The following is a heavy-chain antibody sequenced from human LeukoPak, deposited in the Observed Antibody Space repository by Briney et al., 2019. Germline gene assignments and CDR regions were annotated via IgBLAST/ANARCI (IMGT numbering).Heavy chain of an antibody. Sequence: GGSLRLSCGVSGLTFSSYAMSWVRQAPGKGLEWVSAISGSGGNTYYADSVKGRFAISRDNSKSTLYLQMNSLRAEDTAVYYCALEMDDSPDYWGQGTLVTVSS. V-gene: IGHV3-23*01. J-gene: IGHJ4*02. CDR2: ISGSGGNT. CDR1: GLTFSSYA. D-gene: IGHD3-22*01. CDR3: ALEMDDSPDY.